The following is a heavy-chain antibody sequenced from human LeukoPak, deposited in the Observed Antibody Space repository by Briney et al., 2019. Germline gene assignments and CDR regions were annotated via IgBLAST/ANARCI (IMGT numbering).Heavy chain of an antibody. J-gene: IGHJ6*02. V-gene: IGHV4-59*01. CDR1: GGSISIYY. CDR3: ATTYSTPSIAGYYYGMDV. Sequence: SETLSLTCTVSGGSISIYYWSWIRQPPGKGLEWIGYIYYSGSTNYNPSLKSRVTISVDTSKNQFSLKLSSVTAADTAVYYCATTYSTPSIAGYYYGMDVWGQGTTVTVSS. CDR2: IYYSGST. D-gene: IGHD6-6*01.